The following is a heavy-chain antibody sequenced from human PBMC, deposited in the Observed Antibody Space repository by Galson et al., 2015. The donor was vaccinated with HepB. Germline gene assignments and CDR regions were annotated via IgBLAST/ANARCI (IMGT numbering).Heavy chain of an antibody. CDR3: ARPQYCSSTSCYYYYYGMDV. CDR2: TSSNGGST. Sequence: SLRLSCAASGFTFSSYAMHWVRQAPGKGLEYVSATSSNGGSTYYADSVKGRFTISRDNSKNTLYLQMNSLRAEDTAVYYCARPQYCSSTSCYYYYYGMDVWGQGTTVTVSS. J-gene: IGHJ6*02. V-gene: IGHV3-64*04. CDR1: GFTFSSYA. D-gene: IGHD2-2*01.